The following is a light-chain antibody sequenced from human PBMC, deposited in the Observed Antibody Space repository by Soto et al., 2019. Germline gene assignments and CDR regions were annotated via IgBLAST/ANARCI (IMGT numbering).Light chain of an antibody. CDR1: QSVSSSY. CDR2: GAS. CDR3: RQYGNWPRA. J-gene: IGKJ1*01. V-gene: IGKV3-20*01. Sequence: EIVLTQSPGTLSLSPGERATLSCRASQSVSSSYLAWYQQKPGQAPRLLIYGASSRATGIPDRFSGSGSGTDFTLTISRLEPEDYADYSCRQYGNWPRAFGQGIKVDSK.